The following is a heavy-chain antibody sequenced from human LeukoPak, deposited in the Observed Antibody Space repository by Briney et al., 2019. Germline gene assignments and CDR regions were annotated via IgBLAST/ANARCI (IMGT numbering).Heavy chain of an antibody. J-gene: IGHJ6*03. CDR2: INHSGST. D-gene: IGHD3-9*01. CDR1: GGSFSGYY. V-gene: IGHV4-34*01. Sequence: SETLSLTCAVYGGSFSGYYWSWIRQPPGKGLEWIGEINHSGSTNYNPSLKSRVTISVDTSKNQFSLKLSSVTAADTAVYYCARGSNYDILTGYSTHRYYYYYMDVWGKGTTVTVSS. CDR3: ARGSNYDILTGYSTHRYYYYYMDV.